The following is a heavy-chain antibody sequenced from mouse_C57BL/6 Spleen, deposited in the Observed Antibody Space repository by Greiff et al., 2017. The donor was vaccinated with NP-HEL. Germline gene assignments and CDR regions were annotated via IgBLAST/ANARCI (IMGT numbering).Heavy chain of an antibody. J-gene: IGHJ1*03. CDR2: ISSGGSYT. D-gene: IGHD1-1*01. Sequence: EVKLMESGGDLVKPGGSLTLSCAASGFTFSSYGMSWVRQTPDKRLEWVATISSGGSYTYYPDSVKGRFTISKDNAKNTLYLQMGSLKSEDTAMDDCARQVVESDWYFDVWGTGTTVTVSS. CDR3: ARQVVESDWYFDV. V-gene: IGHV5-6*01. CDR1: GFTFSSYG.